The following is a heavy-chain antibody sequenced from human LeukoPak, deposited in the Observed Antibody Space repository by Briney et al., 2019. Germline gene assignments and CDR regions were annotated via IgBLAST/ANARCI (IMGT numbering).Heavy chain of an antibody. J-gene: IGHJ5*01. D-gene: IGHD6-13*01. CDR2: MNPNSGNT. V-gene: IGHV1-8*01. Sequence: ASVKVSCKASGYTFTSYDINWVRQATGQGLEWMGWMNPNSGNTGYAQKFQGRVTMTRNTSISTAYMELSSLRSEDTAVYYCARGQQLVRPVNWFDPWGQGTLLTVSS. CDR1: GYTFTSYD. CDR3: ARGQQLVRPVNWFDP.